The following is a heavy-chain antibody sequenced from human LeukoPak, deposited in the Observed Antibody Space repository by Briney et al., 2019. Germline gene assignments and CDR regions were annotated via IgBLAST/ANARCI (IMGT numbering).Heavy chain of an antibody. J-gene: IGHJ3*02. CDR1: GFTFDDYA. Sequence: GRSLRLSCAASGFTFDDYAMRWVRHAPGKGLEWVSGISWNSGSIGYADSVKGRFTISRDNAKNSLYLQMNSLRAEDTALYYCAKDMGYSGSPYAFDIWGQGTMVTVSS. CDR3: AKDMGYSGSPYAFDI. CDR2: ISWNSGSI. D-gene: IGHD1-26*01. V-gene: IGHV3-9*01.